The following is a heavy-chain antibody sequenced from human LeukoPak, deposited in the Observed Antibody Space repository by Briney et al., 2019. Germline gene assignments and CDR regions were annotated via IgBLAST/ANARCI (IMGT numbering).Heavy chain of an antibody. J-gene: IGHJ4*02. D-gene: IGHD6-13*01. Sequence: SETLSLTCTVSGGSISPYFWSWMRQTPGKGLEWIGYISYTGSTNYNPALKGRVTISVDTSKNQFSLQLTSVTAADTAVYYCAREKGESSSWYRAFDYWGQGTLVTVSS. CDR3: AREKGESSSWYRAFDY. CDR1: GGSISPYF. V-gene: IGHV4-59*01. CDR2: ISYTGST.